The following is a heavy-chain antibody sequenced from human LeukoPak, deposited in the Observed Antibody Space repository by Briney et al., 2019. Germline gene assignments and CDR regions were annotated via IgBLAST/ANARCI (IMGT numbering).Heavy chain of an antibody. V-gene: IGHV4-61*01. J-gene: IGHJ4*02. CDR2: INYSGST. CDR1: GGSISSYPISSSS. CDR3: AGDYSSASYRFDY. D-gene: IGHD3-10*01. Sequence: PSETLSLTCTVSGGSISSYPISSSSWSWIRQPPGRGLEWIGYINYSGSTTYNPSLKSRLTISLDTSKNQFSLKLSFVTAADTAVYYCAGDYSSASYRFDYWGQGTLVSVSS.